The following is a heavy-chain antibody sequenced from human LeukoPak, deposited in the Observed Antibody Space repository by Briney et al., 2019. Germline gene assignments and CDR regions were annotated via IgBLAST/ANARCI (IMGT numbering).Heavy chain of an antibody. Sequence: GGSLRLSCAASGFTFSSYGMHWVRQAPGKGLEWVAVISYDGSNKYYADSVKGRFTISRDNAKNSLYLQMNSLRAEDTAVYYCARSYSSSWYGPDAFDIWGQGTMVTVSS. V-gene: IGHV3-30*03. D-gene: IGHD6-13*01. CDR2: ISYDGSNK. CDR1: GFTFSSYG. CDR3: ARSYSSSWYGPDAFDI. J-gene: IGHJ3*02.